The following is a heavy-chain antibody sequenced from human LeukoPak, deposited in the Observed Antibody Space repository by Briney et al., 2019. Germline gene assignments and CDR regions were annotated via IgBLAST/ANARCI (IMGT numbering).Heavy chain of an antibody. J-gene: IGHJ6*02. CDR1: GGSISSSSYH. D-gene: IGHD5-24*01. Sequence: SETLSLTCTVSGGSISSSSYHWGWIRQPPGKGLEWIGSIYYSGSTYYNPSLKSRVTISVDTSKNQFSLKLSSVTAADTAVYYCARVRSRDGYNHGPYYYYYYGMDVWGQGTTVTVSS. CDR2: IYYSGST. CDR3: ARVRSRDGYNHGPYYYYYYGMDV. V-gene: IGHV4-39*01.